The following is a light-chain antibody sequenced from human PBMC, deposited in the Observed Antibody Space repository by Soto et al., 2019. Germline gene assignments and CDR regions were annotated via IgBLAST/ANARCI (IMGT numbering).Light chain of an antibody. CDR1: QSVSATY. V-gene: IGKV3-20*01. CDR3: RHYGTSGRT. J-gene: IGKJ1*01. Sequence: EIVLTQSPGTLSLSPGESATLSCRATQSVSATYLAWYQQKPGQAPRLLIYAASSRATDIPDRFSGSGSGRDFPFVIIRLEPEDYAVYWWRHYGTSGRTFGQGTKV. CDR2: AAS.